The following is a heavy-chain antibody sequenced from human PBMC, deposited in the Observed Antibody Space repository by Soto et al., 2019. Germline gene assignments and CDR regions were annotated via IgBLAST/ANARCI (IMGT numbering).Heavy chain of an antibody. CDR1: GGSVTSDEDY. Sequence: SETLSLTCTVSGGSVTSDEDYWTWIRQSPGKGLEWIGYISNSGSTGYNPSLKTRLSMSVDRSKNQFTLRLTSVTAAVTAVYFCATESGSTYGYFDHWGQGTQVTVSS. CDR3: ATESGSTYGYFDH. J-gene: IGHJ4*02. D-gene: IGHD5-18*01. CDR2: ISNSGST. V-gene: IGHV4-30-4*01.